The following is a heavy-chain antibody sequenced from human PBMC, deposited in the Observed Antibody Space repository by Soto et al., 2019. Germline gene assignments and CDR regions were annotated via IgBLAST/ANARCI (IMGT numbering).Heavy chain of an antibody. V-gene: IGHV4-61*01. D-gene: IGHD6-13*01. J-gene: IGHJ5*02. CDR3: ARGSLESSGWYLRGPWFDP. CDR1: GGSVSSGSYY. Sequence: SETLSLTCTVSGGSVSSGSYYWSWIRQPPGKGLEWIGYIYYSRSTNYNPSLKSRVTISVDTSKNQFSLKLSSVTAADTAVYYCARGSLESSGWYLRGPWFDPWGQGTLVTVS. CDR2: IYYSRST.